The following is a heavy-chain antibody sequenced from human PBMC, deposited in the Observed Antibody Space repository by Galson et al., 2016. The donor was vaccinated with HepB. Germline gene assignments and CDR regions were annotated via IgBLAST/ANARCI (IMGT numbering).Heavy chain of an antibody. V-gene: IGHV3-53*01. CDR2: ILSNGGT. CDR3: ATYDTVTGQLDP. Sequence: SLRLSCAASGFTVSSSTLSRVRQAPGKGLEWVSLILSNGGTYYTDSVKGRFSISRDTSKNTVYLQMNSLRAEDTAIYYCATYDTVTGQLDPWGQGTPVTVSS. D-gene: IGHD6-19*01. J-gene: IGHJ5*02. CDR1: GFTVSSST.